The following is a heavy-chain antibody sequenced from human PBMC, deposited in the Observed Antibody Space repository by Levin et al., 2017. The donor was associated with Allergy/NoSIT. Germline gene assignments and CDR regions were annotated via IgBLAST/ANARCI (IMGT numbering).Heavy chain of an antibody. CDR2: ICGSGANT. V-gene: IGHV3-23*01. J-gene: IGHJ4*02. CDR3: AKRDFSDSNGYAPLFDS. CDR1: GFSFSNYA. D-gene: IGHD3-22*01. Sequence: TGGSLRLSCAASGFSFSNYAMSWVRQPPGKGLEWVSGICGSGANTYYADAVKGRFTISRDNSKNTLYLQMNSLRAEDTAEYYCAKRDFSDSNGYAPLFDSWGQGTLVTVSS.